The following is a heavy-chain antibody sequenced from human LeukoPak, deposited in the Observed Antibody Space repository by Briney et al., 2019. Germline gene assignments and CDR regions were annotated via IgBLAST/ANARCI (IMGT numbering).Heavy chain of an antibody. D-gene: IGHD1-7*01. Sequence: PSETLSLTCTVSGGSVSITNYYWGWIRQPPGKGLEWIGNIYYTGSTYYNPSLKSRVTISVDTSKNQFSLKLSSVTAADTAVYYCARDIIVGDWNYGDGGDYWGQGTLVTVSS. CDR1: GGSVSITNYY. J-gene: IGHJ4*02. CDR2: IYYTGST. CDR3: ARDIIVGDWNYGDGGDY. V-gene: IGHV4-39*02.